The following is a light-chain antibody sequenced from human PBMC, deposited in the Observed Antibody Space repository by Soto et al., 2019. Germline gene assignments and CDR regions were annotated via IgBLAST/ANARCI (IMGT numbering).Light chain of an antibody. J-gene: IGKJ2*01. CDR2: RAS. V-gene: IGKV1-5*03. CDR1: QSIDTA. Sequence: DIQMTQSPSTLSASVGDRVTITCRASQSIDTALAWYQQKPGKAPHLLIYRASNLESGVPSRFSGSGSGTEFTLAISSLQPDDFATYYCQQYGRVLTFGQGTKLELK. CDR3: QQYGRVLT.